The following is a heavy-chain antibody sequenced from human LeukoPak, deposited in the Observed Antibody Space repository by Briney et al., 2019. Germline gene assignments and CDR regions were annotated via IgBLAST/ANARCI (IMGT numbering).Heavy chain of an antibody. CDR1: GYTFTSYD. J-gene: IGHJ4*02. V-gene: IGHV1-8*03. CDR2: MNPNSGNT. Sequence: ASVKVSCKASGYTFTSYDINWVRQATGQGLEWMGWMNPNSGNTGYAQKFQGRVTITRNTSISTAYMELSSLRSEDTAVYYCARGIAAAADVFDYWGQGTLVTVSS. D-gene: IGHD6-13*01. CDR3: ARGIAAAADVFDY.